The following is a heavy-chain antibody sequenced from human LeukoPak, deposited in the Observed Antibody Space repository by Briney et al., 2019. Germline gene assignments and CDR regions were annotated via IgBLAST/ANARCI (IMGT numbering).Heavy chain of an antibody. CDR3: ARWGSVGATTPKNGPFDY. J-gene: IGHJ4*02. Sequence: SETLSLTCTVSGGSISSYYWSWIRQPPGKGLEWIGYIYYSGSTNYNPSLKSRVTISVDTSKNQFSLKLSSVTAADTAVYYCARWGSVGATTPKNGPFDYWGQGTLVTVSS. CDR1: GGSISSYY. D-gene: IGHD1-26*01. CDR2: IYYSGST. V-gene: IGHV4-59*01.